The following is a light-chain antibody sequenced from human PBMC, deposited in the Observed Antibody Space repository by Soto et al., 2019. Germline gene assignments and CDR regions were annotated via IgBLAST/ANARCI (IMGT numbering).Light chain of an antibody. J-gene: IGKJ4*01. CDR2: SAS. CDR1: QGVSSNY. Sequence: EIVLTQSPGTLSLSPGERVTLSCRASQGVSSNYLAWYQQKPGQAPRLLIYSASSRATGIPDRFSGSGSGTDFTLTISRLEPEDFAVYYCQQYGGSPRVTFGGGTKVEIK. V-gene: IGKV3-20*01. CDR3: QQYGGSPRVT.